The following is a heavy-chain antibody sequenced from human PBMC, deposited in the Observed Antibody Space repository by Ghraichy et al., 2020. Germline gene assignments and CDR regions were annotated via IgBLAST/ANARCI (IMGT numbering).Heavy chain of an antibody. Sequence: GGSLRLSCAASGFAFSTYGMHWVRQAPGKGLEWVAFIIYDGSKKYYADSVRGRFTISRDNSKNTLSLQMNSLRADDTAMYYCAKDLATMIVEVMPEVDHWGQGAQVSVSS. V-gene: IGHV3-30*02. CDR2: IIYDGSKK. D-gene: IGHD3-22*01. CDR1: GFAFSTYG. CDR3: AKDLATMIVEVMPEVDH. J-gene: IGHJ4*02.